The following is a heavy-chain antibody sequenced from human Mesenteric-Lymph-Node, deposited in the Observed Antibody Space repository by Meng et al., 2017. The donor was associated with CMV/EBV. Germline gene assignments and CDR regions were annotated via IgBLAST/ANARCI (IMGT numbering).Heavy chain of an antibody. D-gene: IGHD4-23*01. CDR1: GGSFSVYY. CDR2: INHSGST. Sequence: LLQGGPGPVTAEETLSLPCAVYGGSFSVYYWSWIRQPPGKGLGWIGEINHSGSTNYNPSLKSRVTISVDTSKNQFSLKLSSVTAADTAVYYCARHQRWLKSEGGFNYWGQGTLVTVSS. V-gene: IGHV4-34*01. CDR3: ARHQRWLKSEGGFNY. J-gene: IGHJ4*02.